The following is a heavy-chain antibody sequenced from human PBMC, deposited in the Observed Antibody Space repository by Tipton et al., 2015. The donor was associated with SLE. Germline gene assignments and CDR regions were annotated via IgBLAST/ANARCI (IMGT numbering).Heavy chain of an antibody. D-gene: IGHD3-10*01. CDR2: IYYSGST. Sequence: TLSLTCTVSGDSISSRSYHWGWIRQPPGKGLEWIGYIYYSGSTDYNPSLKSRVTISVDTSKNQFSLKLNSGTAADTAVYYCARMDRGSSPPWGAFDYWGQGTLVTVSS. CDR1: GDSISSRSYH. V-gene: IGHV4-61*05. CDR3: ARMDRGSSPPWGAFDY. J-gene: IGHJ4*02.